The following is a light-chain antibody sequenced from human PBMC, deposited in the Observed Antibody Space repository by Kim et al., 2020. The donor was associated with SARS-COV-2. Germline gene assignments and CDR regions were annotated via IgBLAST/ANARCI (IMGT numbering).Light chain of an antibody. CDR1: SSDVGSYNL. V-gene: IGLV2-23*02. CDR3: CSYAGSSTNWV. CDR2: EVN. J-gene: IGLJ3*02. Sequence: QSALTQPASVSGSPGQSITISCTGTSSDVGSYNLVSWYQQHPGKAPKLMIYEVNKRPSGVSNRFSGSKSGNTASLTISGLQAEDEADYYCCSYAGSSTNWVFGGRTKL.